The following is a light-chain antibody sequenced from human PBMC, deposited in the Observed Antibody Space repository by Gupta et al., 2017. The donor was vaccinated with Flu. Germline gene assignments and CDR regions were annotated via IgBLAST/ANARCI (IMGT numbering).Light chain of an antibody. CDR3: MQARKTPLT. V-gene: IGKV2-28*01. Sequence: VIPRESAAGASRSSYSMLHSNCYNELDWLLQKPGQSPQLLIDYGANRASGFPDRFSGSGSGTQFSLTSSRVEAEDVGVYYCMQARKTPLTFGQGTRLDMK. CDR1: YSMLHSNCYNE. CDR2: YGA. J-gene: IGKJ5*01.